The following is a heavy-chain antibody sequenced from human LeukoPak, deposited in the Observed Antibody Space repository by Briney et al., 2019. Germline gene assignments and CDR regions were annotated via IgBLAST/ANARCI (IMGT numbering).Heavy chain of an antibody. CDR3: AREVEYCSSTSCYSARSHYYYYGMDV. V-gene: IGHV1-8*01. D-gene: IGHD2-2*01. CDR1: GYTFTSFD. Sequence: ASVKVSCKASGYTFTSFDFNWVRQATGQGLEWMGWMKSNNGHTGYAQKFQGRVTMTRDTSISTAYMELSSLTFEDTAVYYCAREVEYCSSTSCYSARSHYYYYGMDVWGQGTTVTVSS. J-gene: IGHJ6*02. CDR2: MKSNNGHT.